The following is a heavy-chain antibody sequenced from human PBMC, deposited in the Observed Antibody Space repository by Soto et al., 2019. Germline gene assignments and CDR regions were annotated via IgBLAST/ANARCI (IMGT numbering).Heavy chain of an antibody. Sequence: EVKLLESGGGLVQPGGSMRLSCEASGFPFWTYSMSWVRQAPRKGLEWVSGISGSGTATYYTDSVKGRFTVSRDNSKDTLFLQMNTLRVEDTAVYYCARDLAWKRGKVGRYYYGMDVWGQGTTVTVSS. CDR3: ARDLAWKRGKVGRYYYGMDV. V-gene: IGHV3-23*01. J-gene: IGHJ6*02. D-gene: IGHD1-1*01. CDR2: ISGSGTAT. CDR1: GFPFWTYS.